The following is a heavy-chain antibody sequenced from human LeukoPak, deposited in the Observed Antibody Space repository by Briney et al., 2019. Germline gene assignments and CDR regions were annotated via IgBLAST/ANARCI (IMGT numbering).Heavy chain of an antibody. J-gene: IGHJ3*02. D-gene: IGHD3-22*01. CDR2: ISSSSYI. CDR3: ARDEPKGYYYDSSGYKLGPFDI. V-gene: IGHV3-21*01. CDR1: GFTFSSYR. Sequence: GGSLRLSCAASGFTFSSYRMNWVRQAPGKGLEWVSSISSSSYIYYADSVKGRFTISRDNAKNSLYLQMNSLRAEDTAVYYCARDEPKGYYYDSSGYKLGPFDIWGQGTMVTVSS.